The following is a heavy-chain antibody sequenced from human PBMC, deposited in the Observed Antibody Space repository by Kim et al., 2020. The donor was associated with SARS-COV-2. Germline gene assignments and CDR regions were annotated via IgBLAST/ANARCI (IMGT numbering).Heavy chain of an antibody. CDR1: GGTFSSFA. CDR2: IIPIFGTT. Sequence: SVKVSCKASGGTFSSFAVSWVRQAPGQGLQWMGGIIPIFGTTNYAQKFQGRVTITADESTSTAYMELTSLRSEDTAIYYCARNPTWGLGAIKSFDSWGQGTLVTVSS. D-gene: IGHD1-26*01. J-gene: IGHJ4*02. CDR3: ARNPTWGLGAIKSFDS. V-gene: IGHV1-69*13.